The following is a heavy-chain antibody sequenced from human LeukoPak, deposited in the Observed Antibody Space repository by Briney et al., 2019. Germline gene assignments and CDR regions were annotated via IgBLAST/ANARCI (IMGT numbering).Heavy chain of an antibody. CDR3: ARDENTMATIPFDY. CDR2: ISSSGSTI. D-gene: IGHD5-24*01. Sequence: GGSLRLSCAASGFTFSDYYMSWIRQAPGKGLEWVSYISSSGSTIYYADSVKGRFTISRDNAKNSLYLQMNSLRAEDTAVYYCARDENTMATIPFDYWGQGTLVTVSS. J-gene: IGHJ4*02. V-gene: IGHV3-11*01. CDR1: GFTFSDYY.